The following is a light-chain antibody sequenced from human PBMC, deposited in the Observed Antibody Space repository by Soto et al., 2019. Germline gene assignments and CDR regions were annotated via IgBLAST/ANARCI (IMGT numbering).Light chain of an antibody. CDR1: SSDVGGYNY. Sequence: QSVLTQPASVSGSPGQSITISCTGTSSDVGGYNYVSWYQQHPGKAPKLMIYRVINRPSGVSDRFSGSKSGNSASLSISGLQPEDEAGYFCGSYTSATTWVFGGGTKLTVL. J-gene: IGLJ3*02. V-gene: IGLV2-14*01. CDR3: GSYTSATTWV. CDR2: RVI.